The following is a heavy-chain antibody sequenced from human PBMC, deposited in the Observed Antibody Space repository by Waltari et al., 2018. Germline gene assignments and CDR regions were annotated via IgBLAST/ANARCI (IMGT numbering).Heavy chain of an antibody. V-gene: IGHV4-59*01. J-gene: IGHJ5*02. CDR3: ARAIEQLVAAVWFDP. CDR1: GGSISSYY. D-gene: IGHD6-6*01. CDR2: IYYSGST. Sequence: QVQLQESGPGLVKPSETLSLTCTVSGGSISSYYWSWIRQPPGKGLEWIGYIYYSGSTNHNPSLKSRVTISVDTSKNQFSLKLSSVTAADTAVYYCARAIEQLVAAVWFDPWGQGTLVTVSS.